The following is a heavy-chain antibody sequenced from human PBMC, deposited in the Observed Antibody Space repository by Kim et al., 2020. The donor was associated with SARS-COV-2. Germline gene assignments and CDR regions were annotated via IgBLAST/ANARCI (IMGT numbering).Heavy chain of an antibody. V-gene: IGHV4-31*03. Sequence: SETLSLTCTVSGGSISSGGYYWSWIRQHPGKGLEWIGYIYYSGSTYYNPSLKSRVTISVDTSKNQFSLKLSSVTAADTAVYYCARARITMIVVVKYFDYWGRETLVTVSS. CDR1: GGSISSGGYY. D-gene: IGHD3-22*01. CDR3: ARARITMIVVVKYFDY. J-gene: IGHJ4*02. CDR2: IYYSGST.